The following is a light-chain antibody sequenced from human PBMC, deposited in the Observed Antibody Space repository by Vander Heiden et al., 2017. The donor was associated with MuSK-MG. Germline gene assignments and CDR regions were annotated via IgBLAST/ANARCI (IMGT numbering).Light chain of an antibody. J-gene: IGKJ2*01. CDR2: AAS. V-gene: IGKV1-39*01. CDR1: QSISNF. Sequence: DIQMTQSPSSLSASVGDRVTITCRASQSISNFLNWYQQKPGKAPKLLIFAASSLQSGVPPRFSGSGSGTDFTLTISRLQPEDFAIYYCQQSDSASYTFGQGTKMETK. CDR3: QQSDSASYT.